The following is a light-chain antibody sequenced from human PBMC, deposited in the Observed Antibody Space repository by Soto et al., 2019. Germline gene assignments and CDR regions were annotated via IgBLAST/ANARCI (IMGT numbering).Light chain of an antibody. CDR1: QSISSW. Sequence: DIQMTQSPSTLSASVGDRVTITCPASQSISSWLAWYKQKPGKAPKLLIYKASSLESGVPSRFSGSGSGTEFTLTISSLQPDDFATYYCQQYHSYPYTFGQGTTLEIK. CDR2: KAS. CDR3: QQYHSYPYT. J-gene: IGKJ2*01. V-gene: IGKV1-5*03.